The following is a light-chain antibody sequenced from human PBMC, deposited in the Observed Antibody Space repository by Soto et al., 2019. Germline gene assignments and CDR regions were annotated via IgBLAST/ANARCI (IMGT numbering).Light chain of an antibody. J-gene: IGLJ1*01. CDR2: EVV. V-gene: IGLV2-8*01. CDR1: KNDIGVYDF. Sequence: QSALTQPPSASGSPGQSVTIFCTGTKNDIGVYDFVSWYQHHPGKAPRLIIYEVVQRPSGVPDRFSGSKSGNTASLTVSGHQAADEADYFCKSYAGSNTYVFGSGTKLTVL. CDR3: KSYAGSNTYV.